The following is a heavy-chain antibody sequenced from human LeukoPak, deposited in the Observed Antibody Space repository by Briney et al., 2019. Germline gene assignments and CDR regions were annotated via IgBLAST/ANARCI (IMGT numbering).Heavy chain of an antibody. V-gene: IGHV3-7*03. CDR1: GFSFSSSW. CDR3: ARDVRYSSTWRKQKHFKQSTNYQYYGIDV. CDR2: IKPDGTEK. D-gene: IGHD6-13*01. Sequence: GGSLRLSCAASGFSFSSSWMSWVRQAPGKGLEWVANIKPDGTEKYYVDSVKGRFTISRDNAKNSLYLQMNSLRVEDTAVYYCARDVRYSSTWRKQKHFKQSTNYQYYGIDVWGLGTTVTVSS. J-gene: IGHJ6*02.